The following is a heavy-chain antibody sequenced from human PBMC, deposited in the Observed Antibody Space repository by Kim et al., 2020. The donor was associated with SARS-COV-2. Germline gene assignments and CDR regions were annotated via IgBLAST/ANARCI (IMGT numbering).Heavy chain of an antibody. J-gene: IGHJ5*02. V-gene: IGHV4-39*01. CDR2: IYYSGST. CDR3: ASPHCSSTSCYGGDWFDP. Sequence: SETLSLTCTVSGGSISSSSYYWGWIRQPPGKGLEWIGSIYYSGSTYYNPSLKSRVTISVDTSKNQFSLKLSSVTAADTAVYYCASPHCSSTSCYGGDWFDPWGQGTLVTVSS. CDR1: GGSISSSSYY. D-gene: IGHD2-2*01.